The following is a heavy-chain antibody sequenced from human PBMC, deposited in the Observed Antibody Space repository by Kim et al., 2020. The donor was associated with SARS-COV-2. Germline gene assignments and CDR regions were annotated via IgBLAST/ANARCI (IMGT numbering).Heavy chain of an antibody. V-gene: IGHV3-30*01. J-gene: IGHJ2*01. CDR3: ARVRGYSSTYWYFDL. Sequence: ESVKGRFTISRDNSKNTLYLQMNSLRAEDTAVYYCARVRGYSSTYWYFDLWGRGTLVTVSS. D-gene: IGHD5-18*01.